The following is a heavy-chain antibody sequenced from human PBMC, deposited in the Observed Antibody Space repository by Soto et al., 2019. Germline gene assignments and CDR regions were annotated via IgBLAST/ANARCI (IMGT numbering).Heavy chain of an antibody. CDR1: GFSVTGNY. CDR3: ARVXTFYDILTSSYALNYFDH. Sequence: PGGSLRLSWPASGFSVTGNYMTWVRQAPGKGLECVSVIYAGGNTYYPDSVKGRFTISSDNSKNTLFLQMNNLRAEDTAAYYCARVXTFYDILTSSYALNYFDHWCQGTRVTVS. V-gene: IGHV3-53*01. J-gene: IGHJ4*02. CDR2: IYAGGNT. D-gene: IGHD3-9*01.